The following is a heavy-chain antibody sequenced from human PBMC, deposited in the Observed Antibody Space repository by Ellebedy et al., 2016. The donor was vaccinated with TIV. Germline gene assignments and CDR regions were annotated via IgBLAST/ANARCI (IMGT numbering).Heavy chain of an antibody. Sequence: GGSLRLSXAASGFTFSSYAMSWVRQAPGKGLEWVSAISGSGGSTYYADSVKGRFTISRDNSKNTLYLQMNSLRAEDTAVYYCANGIRGGWYGYYFDYWGQGTLVTVSS. D-gene: IGHD6-19*01. V-gene: IGHV3-23*01. CDR2: ISGSGGST. CDR3: ANGIRGGWYGYYFDY. CDR1: GFTFSSYA. J-gene: IGHJ4*02.